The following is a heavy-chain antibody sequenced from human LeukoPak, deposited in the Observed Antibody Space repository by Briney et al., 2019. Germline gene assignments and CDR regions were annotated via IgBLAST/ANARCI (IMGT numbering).Heavy chain of an antibody. CDR3: TTEGGRAVDY. Sequence: ETLSLSCAVYGGSFSGYYWSWIRQPPGKGLEWVGRIKSKTDGGTTDYAAPVKGRFTISRDDSKNTLYLQMNSLKTEDTAVYYCTTEGGRAVDYWGQGTLVTVSS. J-gene: IGHJ4*02. CDR2: IKSKTDGGTT. CDR1: GGSFSGYY. V-gene: IGHV3-15*01. D-gene: IGHD3-16*01.